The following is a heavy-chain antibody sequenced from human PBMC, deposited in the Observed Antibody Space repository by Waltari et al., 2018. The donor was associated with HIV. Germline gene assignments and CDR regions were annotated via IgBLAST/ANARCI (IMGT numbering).Heavy chain of an antibody. CDR3: ARGVVTIFGVDYYYYYGMDV. CDR2: IIPILGIA. V-gene: IGHV1-69*02. J-gene: IGHJ6*02. D-gene: IGHD3-3*01. CDR1: GGTFSSYT. Sequence: QVQLVQSGAEVKKPGSSVKVSCKASGGTFSSYTISWVRQAPGQGLEWMGRIIPILGIANYAQKFQGRVTITADKSTSTAYMELSSLRSEDTAVYYCARGVVTIFGVDYYYYYGMDVWGQGTTVTVSS.